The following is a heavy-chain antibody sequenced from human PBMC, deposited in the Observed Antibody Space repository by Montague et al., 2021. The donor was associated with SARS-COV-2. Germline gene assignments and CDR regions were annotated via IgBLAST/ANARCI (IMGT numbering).Heavy chain of an antibody. V-gene: IGHV4-59*01. J-gene: IGHJ4*02. D-gene: IGHD3-22*01. Sequence: SETLSLTCTVSGGSISSYYWSWIRQPPGKGLEWIGNIYYSGSTNXXPSLKSRVTISVDTSKNQFSLKLSSVTAADTAVYYCARGMHYYDSSGYYFDYWGQGTLVTVSS. CDR3: ARGMHYYDSSGYYFDY. CDR2: IYYSGST. CDR1: GGSISSYY.